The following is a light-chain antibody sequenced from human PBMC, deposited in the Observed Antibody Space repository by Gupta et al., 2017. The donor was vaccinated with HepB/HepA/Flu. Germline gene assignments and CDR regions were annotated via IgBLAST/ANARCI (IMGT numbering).Light chain of an antibody. Sequence: DIQMTQSPSSLSASVGDRVTITCRASHSISAYLNWYQQKPGRAPRLLIYGASNLQTGVPSRFSGSGSGTEFTLTISRLQPEDVATFYCQQSYSSPYTFGQGSKVEI. V-gene: IGKV1-39*01. CDR2: GAS. CDR1: HSISAY. J-gene: IGKJ2*01. CDR3: QQSYSSPYT.